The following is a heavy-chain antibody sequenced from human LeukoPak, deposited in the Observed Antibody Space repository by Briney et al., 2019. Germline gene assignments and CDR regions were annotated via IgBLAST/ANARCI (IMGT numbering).Heavy chain of an antibody. CDR3: ARDAPDDSSGYYFDY. D-gene: IGHD3-22*01. J-gene: IGHJ4*02. CDR1: GYTFTSYY. CDR2: VNTRGGRI. V-gene: IGHV1-46*01. Sequence: ASVKVSCKASGYTFTSYYIHWVRQAPGQGLDWVGIVNTRGGRIRYAQKFQGRVTMTRDTSTSTVYMELSSLRSEDTVVYYCARDAPDDSSGYYFDYWGQGTLVTVSS.